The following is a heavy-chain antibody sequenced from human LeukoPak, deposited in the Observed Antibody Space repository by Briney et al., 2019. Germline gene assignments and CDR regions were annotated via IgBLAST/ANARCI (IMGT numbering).Heavy chain of an antibody. CDR1: GFTFSSYA. CDR2: ISDDGSSK. V-gene: IGHV3-30-3*01. Sequence: PGGSLRLSCAASGFTFSSYAMHWVRQAPGKGLEWVSVISDDGSSKYYADSVKGRFTISRDNSKNTLYLQMNGLRAEDTAVYYCARRGYSYGSTGYYFDYWGQGTLVTVSS. CDR3: ARRGYSYGSTGYYFDY. J-gene: IGHJ4*02. D-gene: IGHD5-18*01.